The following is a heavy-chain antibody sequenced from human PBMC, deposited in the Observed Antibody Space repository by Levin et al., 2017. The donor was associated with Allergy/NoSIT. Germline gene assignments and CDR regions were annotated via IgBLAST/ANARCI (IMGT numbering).Heavy chain of an antibody. CDR1: GFSIAGAW. Sequence: GGSLRLSCATSGFSIAGAWMTWIRQAPGKGLEWVGRIKSKASGGTADYAAAVNDRFIISRDDSQSTLYLQMNSLSTEATAVDYCNTWLMRGTMNDYWGQGTQVTVSS. CDR3: NTWLMRGTMNDY. J-gene: IGHJ4*02. D-gene: IGHD2-2*01. CDR2: IKSKASGGTA. V-gene: IGHV3-15*01.